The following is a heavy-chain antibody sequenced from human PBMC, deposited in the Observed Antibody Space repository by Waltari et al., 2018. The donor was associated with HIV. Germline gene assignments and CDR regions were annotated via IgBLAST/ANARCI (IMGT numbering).Heavy chain of an antibody. CDR2: ISGSGGST. J-gene: IGHJ6*02. D-gene: IGHD2-2*03. Sequence: EVQLLESGGGLVQPGGSLRLSCAASGFTFSSYAMSWVRQAPGKGLEWVSAISGSGGSTYDAASVKGRFTISRDNSKTTLYLQMNSLRAEETAVYYCAKGARPGYCSSTSCQGGYYYGMDVWGQGTTVTVSS. CDR1: GFTFSSYA. CDR3: AKGARPGYCSSTSCQGGYYYGMDV. V-gene: IGHV3-23*01.